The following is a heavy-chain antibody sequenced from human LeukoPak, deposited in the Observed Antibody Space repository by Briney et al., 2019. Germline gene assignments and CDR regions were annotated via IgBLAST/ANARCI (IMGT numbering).Heavy chain of an antibody. J-gene: IGHJ4*02. V-gene: IGHV4-34*01. CDR3: ARNRGHRQWLVRRYYFDY. Sequence: SETLSLTCAVYGGSFSGYYWSWIRQPPGKGLEWIGEINHSGSTNYNPSLKSRVTIPVDTSKNQFSLKLSSVTAADTAVYYCARNRGHRQWLVRRYYFDYWGQGTLVTVSS. CDR1: GGSFSGYY. D-gene: IGHD6-19*01. CDR2: INHSGST.